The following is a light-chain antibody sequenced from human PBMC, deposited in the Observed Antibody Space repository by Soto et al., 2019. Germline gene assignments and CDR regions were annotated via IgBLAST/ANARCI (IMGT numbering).Light chain of an antibody. CDR2: GNS. J-gene: IGLJ2*01. CDR3: QSYDSSLSGVV. CDR1: SSNIGAGYD. V-gene: IGLV1-40*01. Sequence: QSVLTQPHSGSGAPGQRVTISCTGSSSNIGAGYDVPWYQQLPGTAPKLLIYGNSNRPSGVPDRFSGSKSGTSASLAITGLQAEDESDSYCQSYDSSLSGVVFGRGTQLTVL.